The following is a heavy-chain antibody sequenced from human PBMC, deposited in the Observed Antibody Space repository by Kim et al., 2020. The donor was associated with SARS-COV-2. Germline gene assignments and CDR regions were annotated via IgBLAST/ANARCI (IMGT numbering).Heavy chain of an antibody. CDR2: INHSGST. V-gene: IGHV4-34*01. CDR1: GGSFSGYY. CDR3: ARAIVVPAAPGYGMDV. Sequence: SETLSLTCAVYGGSFSGYYWSWIRQPPGKGLEWIGEINHSGSTNYNPSLKSRVTISVDTSKNQFSLKLSSVTAADTAVYYCARAIVVPAAPGYGMDVWGQGTTVTVSS. J-gene: IGHJ6*02. D-gene: IGHD2-2*01.